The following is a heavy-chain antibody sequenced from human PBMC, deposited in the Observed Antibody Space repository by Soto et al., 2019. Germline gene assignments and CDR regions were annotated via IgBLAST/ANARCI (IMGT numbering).Heavy chain of an antibody. CDR3: AKVEITGPEEYYFDY. J-gene: IGHJ4*02. Sequence: PGGSLRLSCAASGFTFSSYGMHWVRQAPGKGLEWVAVISYDGSNKYYADSVKGRFTISRDNSKNTLYLQMNSLRAEDTAVYYCAKVEITGPEEYYFDYWGQGT. CDR1: GFTFSSYG. D-gene: IGHD1-20*01. V-gene: IGHV3-30*18. CDR2: ISYDGSNK.